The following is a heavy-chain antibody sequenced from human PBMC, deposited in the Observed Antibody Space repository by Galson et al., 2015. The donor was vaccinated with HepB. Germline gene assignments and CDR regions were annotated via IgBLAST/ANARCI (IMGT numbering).Heavy chain of an antibody. Sequence: SLRLSCAASGFTFNNAWMNWVRQAPGKGLVWVSRIKSDGETADYADSVKGRFTISRDNAKNTLSLQMESLRAEDTALYYCVRTITPAPIPLFDCWGQGTLVTVSS. CDR3: VRTITPAPIPLFDC. CDR2: IKSDGETA. CDR1: GFTFNNAW. D-gene: IGHD3-10*01. V-gene: IGHV3-74*01. J-gene: IGHJ4*02.